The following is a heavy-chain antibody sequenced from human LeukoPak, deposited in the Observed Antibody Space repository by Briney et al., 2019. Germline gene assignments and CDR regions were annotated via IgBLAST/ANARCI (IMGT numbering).Heavy chain of an antibody. V-gene: IGHV3-30*04. D-gene: IGHD3-10*01. J-gene: IGHJ4*02. CDR3: ARDRARAFDY. Sequence: GGSLRLSCAASGFTFSDYEMNWVRQAPGKGLEWVAVISYDGSNKYYADSVKGRFTISRDNSKNTLYLQMNSLRAEDTAVYYCARDRARAFDYWGQGTLVTVSS. CDR2: ISYDGSNK. CDR1: GFTFSDYE.